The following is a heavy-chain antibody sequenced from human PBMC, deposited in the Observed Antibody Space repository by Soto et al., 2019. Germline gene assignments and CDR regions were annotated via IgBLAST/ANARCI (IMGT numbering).Heavy chain of an antibody. Sequence: GGSLRLSCAASGFSFSGYWMTWVRQAPGKGLEWVANIRQDGGETYYVDSVKGRFTISRDNAKSSLYLQMNSLRAEDTAVYYCARPSGYCSGGSCFPPDHWGQGTLVTVSS. J-gene: IGHJ4*02. CDR2: IRQDGGET. CDR1: GFSFSGYW. D-gene: IGHD2-15*01. CDR3: ARPSGYCSGGSCFPPDH. V-gene: IGHV3-7*01.